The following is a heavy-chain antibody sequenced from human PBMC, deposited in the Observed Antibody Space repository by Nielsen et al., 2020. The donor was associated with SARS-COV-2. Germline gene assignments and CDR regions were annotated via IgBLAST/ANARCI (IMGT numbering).Heavy chain of an antibody. D-gene: IGHD3-16*01. CDR1: GFTFSDYY. V-gene: IGHV3-9*01. CDR2: ISWNSGSI. CDR3: AKDIWGPDTGDAFDI. J-gene: IGHJ3*02. Sequence: GGSLRLSCAASGFTFSDYYMSWIRQAPGKGLEWVSGISWNSGSIGYADSVKGRFTISRDNAKNSLYLQMNSLRAEDTALYYCAKDIWGPDTGDAFDIWGQGTMVTVSS.